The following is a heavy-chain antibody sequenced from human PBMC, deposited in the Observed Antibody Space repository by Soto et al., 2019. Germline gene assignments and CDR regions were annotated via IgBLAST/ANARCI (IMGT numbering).Heavy chain of an antibody. CDR1: GFTFSSNG. Sequence: QVQLVESGGGVVQPGRSLRLSCAASGFTFSSNGMHWVRQAPGKGLEWVAVISYDGSNKHYADSVKGRFTISRDNSKNTLYLKMNSLRDEDTAVYYCAKGGENWKAWVVEYYYAMDVWGQGTTVTVSS. CDR2: ISYDGSNK. CDR3: AKGGENWKAWVVEYYYAMDV. J-gene: IGHJ6*02. D-gene: IGHD1-1*01. V-gene: IGHV3-30*18.